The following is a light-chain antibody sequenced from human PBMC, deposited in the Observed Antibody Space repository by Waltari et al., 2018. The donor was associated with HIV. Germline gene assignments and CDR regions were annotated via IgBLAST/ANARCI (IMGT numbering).Light chain of an antibody. CDR1: SSDVGGYNY. CDR3: SSYTGTSTQV. J-gene: IGLJ3*02. V-gene: IGLV2-14*01. CDR2: DVS. Sequence: QSALTQPASVSGSPGQSITISCTGTSSDVGGYNYVSWYQQHPGKAPKLMIYDVSNRPPRVSNRFAGARYGKVDSLTISGLQADYEADYDCSSYTGTSTQVLGGGTKLPVL.